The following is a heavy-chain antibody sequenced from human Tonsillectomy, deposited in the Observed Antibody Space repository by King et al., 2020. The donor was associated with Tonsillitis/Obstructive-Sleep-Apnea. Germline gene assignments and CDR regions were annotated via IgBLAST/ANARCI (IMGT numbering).Heavy chain of an antibody. CDR2: IYYSGTT. CDR1: GGSISSYY. Sequence: VQLQESGPGLVKPSETLSLTCTVSGGSISSYYWSWIRQPPGKGLEWIGYIYYSGTTNYNPSLKSRVTISIDTSKNQFSLKLSSVTAADTAVYYCAGLNLGYSSGWYGGAFDYWGQGTLVTVSS. CDR3: AGLNLGYSSGWYGGAFDY. V-gene: IGHV4-59*08. D-gene: IGHD6-19*01. J-gene: IGHJ4*02.